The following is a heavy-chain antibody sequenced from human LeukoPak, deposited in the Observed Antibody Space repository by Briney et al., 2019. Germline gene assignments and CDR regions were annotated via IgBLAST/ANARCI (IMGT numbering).Heavy chain of an antibody. J-gene: IGHJ4*02. V-gene: IGHV4-30-2*02. Sequence: SQTLSLTCTVSGGSISSGGYYWSRIRQPPGRGVEWIGYIYHSGSTYYNPSLKSRVTISVDTSKNQFSLKLSSVTAADTAVYYCASEDGTTDQVYWGQGTLVTVSS. CDR1: GGSISSGGYY. CDR2: IYHSGST. D-gene: IGHD4-17*01. CDR3: ASEDGTTDQVY.